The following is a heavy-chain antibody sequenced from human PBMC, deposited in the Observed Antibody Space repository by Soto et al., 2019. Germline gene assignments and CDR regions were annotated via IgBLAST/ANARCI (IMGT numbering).Heavy chain of an antibody. D-gene: IGHD2-2*01. V-gene: IGHV4-34*01. Sequence: SETLSHTCAVYGGSFSGYYWSWIRQPPGKGLEWIGEINHSGSTNYNPSLKSRVTISVDTSKNQFSLKLSSVTAADTAVYYCARYRADIVVVPSNWFDPWGQGTLVTVSS. CDR2: INHSGST. J-gene: IGHJ5*02. CDR3: ARYRADIVVVPSNWFDP. CDR1: GGSFSGYY.